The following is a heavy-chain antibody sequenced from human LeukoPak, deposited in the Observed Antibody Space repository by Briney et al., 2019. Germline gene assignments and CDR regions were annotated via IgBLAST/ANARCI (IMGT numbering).Heavy chain of an antibody. Sequence: QPGGSLRLSCVASGIYVSTDYITWVRQAPGKGLEWVSIIYSEGTTYYADSVKGRFSISRDISKNTVTLQMSSLRAEDTAVYYCARDRFNGMDVWGQGTTVTVSS. CDR2: IYSEGTT. V-gene: IGHV3-66*01. J-gene: IGHJ6*02. CDR1: GIYVSTDY. CDR3: ARDRFNGMDV. D-gene: IGHD3-3*01.